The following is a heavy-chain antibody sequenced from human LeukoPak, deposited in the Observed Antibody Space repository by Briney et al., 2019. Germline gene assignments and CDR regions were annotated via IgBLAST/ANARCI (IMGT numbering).Heavy chain of an antibody. CDR2: IYTSGST. J-gene: IGHJ4*02. CDR1: GGSISSKSYY. Sequence: KPSETLSLTCTVSGGSISSKSYYWSWIRQPAGKGLEWIGRIYTSGSTDYNPSLKSRVTISRDTSKNEFSLILSSLTAADTALYYCATAGDDRSGYYFVFFESWGQGTLVTVSS. V-gene: IGHV4-61*02. CDR3: ATAGDDRSGYYFVFFES. D-gene: IGHD3-22*01.